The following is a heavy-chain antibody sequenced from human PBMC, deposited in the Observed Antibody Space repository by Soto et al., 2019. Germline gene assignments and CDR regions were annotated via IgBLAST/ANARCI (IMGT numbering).Heavy chain of an antibody. J-gene: IGHJ4*02. CDR1: GFAFNNYG. CDR2: ISKSDYT. CDR3: AREDSIIIPAVSDF. Sequence: GGSLRLSCTVSGFAFNNYGINWVRQAPGKGLEWVSSISKSDYTYYSDSVTGRSTISRDNAKNSVSLQMNTLRVEDTAVYYCAREDSIIIPAVSDFRGQGTLVTVSS. V-gene: IGHV3-21*01. D-gene: IGHD2-2*01.